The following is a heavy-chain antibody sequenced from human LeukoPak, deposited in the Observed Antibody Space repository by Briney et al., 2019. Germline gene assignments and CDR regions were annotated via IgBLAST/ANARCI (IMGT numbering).Heavy chain of an antibody. Sequence: GASVKVSCKTSGYSENFYGITWVRQVAGQGLEWMGWISAQHGQTEYAPNSQGRVTMTTDTYTNTAYMELRSLRSDDTAVYYCARLPYVAAAGNGLFDYWGQGTLVTVSS. J-gene: IGHJ4*02. CDR3: ARLPYVAAAGNGLFDY. D-gene: IGHD6-13*01. CDR2: ISAQHGQT. V-gene: IGHV1-18*01. CDR1: GYSENFYG.